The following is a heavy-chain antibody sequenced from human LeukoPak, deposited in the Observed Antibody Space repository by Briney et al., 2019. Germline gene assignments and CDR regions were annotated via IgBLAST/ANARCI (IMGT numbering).Heavy chain of an antibody. Sequence: ASVKVSCKASGYTFTGYYMHWVRQAPGQGLEWMGRINPNSGGTNYAQKFQGRVTMTRDTSISTAYMELSRLRSDDTAVYYCARVQATATSPGDYWGQGTLVTVSS. J-gene: IGHJ4*02. CDR1: GYTFTGYY. CDR3: ARVQATATSPGDY. D-gene: IGHD2-21*02. V-gene: IGHV1-2*06. CDR2: INPNSGGT.